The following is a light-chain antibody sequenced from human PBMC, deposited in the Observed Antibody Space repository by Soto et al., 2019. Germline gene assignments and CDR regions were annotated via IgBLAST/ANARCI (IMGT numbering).Light chain of an antibody. CDR3: SSYTSSSTWL. J-gene: IGLJ3*02. CDR2: EVS. CDR1: SSDVGGYNY. Sequence: QSALTQSASASGSPGQSITISCTGTSSDVGGYNYVSWYQQHPGKAPKLIIYEVSDRPSGVSNRFSGSKSGNTASLTISGLQADDEADYYCSSYTSSSTWLFGGGTKLTVL. V-gene: IGLV2-14*01.